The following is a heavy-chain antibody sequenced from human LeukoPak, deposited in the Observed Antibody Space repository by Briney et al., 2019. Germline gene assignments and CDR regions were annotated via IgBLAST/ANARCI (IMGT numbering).Heavy chain of an antibody. J-gene: IGHJ4*02. CDR1: GGSISSGGYY. Sequence: SQTLSLTCTVSGGSISSGGYYWSWIRQHPGKGLEWIGYIYYSGSTYCNLSLKSRVTISVDTSKNQFSLKLSSVTAADTAVYYCARHEWPYYGSGSYYSYFDYWGQGTLVTVSS. D-gene: IGHD3-10*01. V-gene: IGHV4-31*03. CDR3: ARHEWPYYGSGSYYSYFDY. CDR2: IYYSGST.